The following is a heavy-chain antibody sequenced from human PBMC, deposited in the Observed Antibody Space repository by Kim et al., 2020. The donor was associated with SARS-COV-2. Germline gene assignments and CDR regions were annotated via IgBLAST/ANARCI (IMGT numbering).Heavy chain of an antibody. CDR1: GDSVSSNSAA. CDR3: ARGSITMVRGVIHRGFDP. Sequence: SQTLSLTCAISGDSVSSNSAAWNWIRQSPSRGLEWLGRTYYRSKWYNDYAVSVKSRITINPDTSKNQFSLQLNSVTPEDTAVYYCARGSITMVRGVIHRGFDPWGQGTLVTVSS. V-gene: IGHV6-1*01. D-gene: IGHD3-10*01. CDR2: TYYRSKWYN. J-gene: IGHJ5*02.